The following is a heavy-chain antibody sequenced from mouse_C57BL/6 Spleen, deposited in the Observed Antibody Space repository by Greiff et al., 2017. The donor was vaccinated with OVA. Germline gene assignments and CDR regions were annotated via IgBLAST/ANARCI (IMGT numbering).Heavy chain of an antibody. D-gene: IGHD1-1*01. CDR2: IDPSDSYT. J-gene: IGHJ1*03. Sequence: VKLQQPGAELVMPGASVKLSCKASGYTFTSYWMHWVKQRPGQGLEWIGEIDPSDSYTNYNQKFKGKSTLPVDKSSSTAYMQLSSLTSEDSAVYYCARSHGSIYWYFDVWGTGTTVTVSS. V-gene: IGHV1-69*01. CDR1: GYTFTSYW. CDR3: ARSHGSIYWYFDV.